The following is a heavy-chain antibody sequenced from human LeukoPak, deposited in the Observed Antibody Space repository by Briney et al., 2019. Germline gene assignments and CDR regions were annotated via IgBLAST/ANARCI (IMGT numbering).Heavy chain of an antibody. CDR2: IIPILGIA. CDR1: GGTFSSYT. CDR3: ARESFPAASDY. J-gene: IGHJ4*02. D-gene: IGHD2-2*01. V-gene: IGHV1-69*04. Sequence: SVEVSCKASGGTFSSYTISWVRQAPGQGLEWMGRIIPILGIANYAQKFQGRVTITADKSTSTAYMELSSLRSEDTAVYYCARESFPAASDYWGQGTLVTVSS.